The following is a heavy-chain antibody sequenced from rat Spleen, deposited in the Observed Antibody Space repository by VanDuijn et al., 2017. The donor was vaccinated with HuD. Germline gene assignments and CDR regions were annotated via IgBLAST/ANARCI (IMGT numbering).Heavy chain of an antibody. CDR1: GFTFSAYY. CDR2: VGYDGSRT. CDR3: ARHILRVYFDY. D-gene: IGHD1-6*01. Sequence: EVHLVESDGGLVQPGGSLNLSCAASGFTFSAYYMAWVRQAPTKGLEWVASVGYDGSRTYYRDSVKGRFTISRDNAKSTLYLQVDNLRSADTATYYCARHILRVYFDYWGQGVMVTVSS. J-gene: IGHJ2*01. V-gene: IGHV5-29*01.